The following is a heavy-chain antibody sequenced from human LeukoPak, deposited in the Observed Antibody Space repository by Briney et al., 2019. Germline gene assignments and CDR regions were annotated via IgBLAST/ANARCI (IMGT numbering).Heavy chain of an antibody. CDR2: IYHSGST. Sequence: PSETLSLTCAVSGYSISSGYYWGWIRQPPGKGLEWIGSIYHSGSTYYNPSLKSRVTISVDTSKNQFSLKLSSVTAADTAVYYCARQGIAARIYFDYWDQGTLVTVSS. D-gene: IGHD6-6*01. CDR3: ARQGIAARIYFDY. J-gene: IGHJ4*02. CDR1: GYSISSGYY. V-gene: IGHV4-38-2*01.